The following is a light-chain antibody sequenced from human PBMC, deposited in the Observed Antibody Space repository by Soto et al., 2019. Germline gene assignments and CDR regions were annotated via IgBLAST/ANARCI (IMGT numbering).Light chain of an antibody. CDR3: AAWDDSLNGVL. V-gene: IGLV1-44*01. J-gene: IGLJ2*01. Sequence: QSVLTQPPSASGTPGQRVTISCSGSSSNIGSNTVNWYQQLPGTAPKLLIYSNNQRPSGVPDRFSGSKSGTSASLAISGLPSEDEDDYYCAAWDDSLNGVLFGGGTKLTVL. CDR1: SSNIGSNT. CDR2: SNN.